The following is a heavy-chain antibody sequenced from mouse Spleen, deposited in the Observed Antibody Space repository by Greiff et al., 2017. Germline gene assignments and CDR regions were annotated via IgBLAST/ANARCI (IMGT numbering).Heavy chain of an antibody. D-gene: IGHD4-1*01. CDR1: GFTFSSYA. V-gene: IGHV5-6-2*01. CDR3: ARRPNWDWYFDV. J-gene: IGHJ1*01. Sequence: DVQLVESGGGLVKPGGSLKLSCAASGFTFSSYAMSWVRQTPEKRLEWVAAINSNGGSTYYPDTVKDRFTISRDNAKNTLYLQMSSLRSEDTALYYCARRPNWDWYFDVWGAGTTVTVSS. CDR2: INSNGGST.